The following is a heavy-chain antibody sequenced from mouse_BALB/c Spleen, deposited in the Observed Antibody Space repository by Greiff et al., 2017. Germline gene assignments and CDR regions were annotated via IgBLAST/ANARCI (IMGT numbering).Heavy chain of an antibody. J-gene: IGHJ4*01. V-gene: IGHV2-9*02. CDR2: IWAGGST. CDR3: ARDPHYYGSSSSMDY. D-gene: IGHD1-1*01. Sequence: QVQLKESGPGLVAPSQSLSITCTVSGFSLTSYGVHWVRQPPGKGLEWLGVIWAGGSTNYNSALMSRLSISKDNSKSQVFLKMNSLQTDDTAMYYCARDPHYYGSSSSMDYWGQGTSVTVSS. CDR1: GFSLTSYG.